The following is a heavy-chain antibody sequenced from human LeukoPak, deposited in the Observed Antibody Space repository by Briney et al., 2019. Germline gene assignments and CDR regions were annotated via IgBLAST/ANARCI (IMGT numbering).Heavy chain of an antibody. V-gene: IGHV1-2*02. CDR2: INPNSGGT. D-gene: IGHD3-10*01. J-gene: IGHJ4*02. CDR3: ARARDGSGRGLYYFDY. Sequence: ASVKVSCKASGYTFTVCYMHWVRQAPGQGLEWMGWINPNSGGTNYAQKFQGRVTMTRDTSISTAYMELSRLRSDDTAVYYCARARDGSGRGLYYFDYWGQGTLVTVSS. CDR1: GYTFTVCY.